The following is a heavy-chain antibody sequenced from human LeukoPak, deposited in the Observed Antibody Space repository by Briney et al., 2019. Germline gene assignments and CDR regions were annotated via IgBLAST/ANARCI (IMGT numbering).Heavy chain of an antibody. D-gene: IGHD3-16*02. CDR3: ARGIIRYYFDY. Sequence: GASVKVSCKASGYTFTSYYMHWVRQAPGQGLEWMGIINPSGGSTSYAQKFQGRVTMTRDMSTSTVYMGLSSLRSEDTAVYYCARGIIRYYFDYWGQGTLVTVSS. CDR2: INPSGGST. CDR1: GYTFTSYY. J-gene: IGHJ4*02. V-gene: IGHV1-46*01.